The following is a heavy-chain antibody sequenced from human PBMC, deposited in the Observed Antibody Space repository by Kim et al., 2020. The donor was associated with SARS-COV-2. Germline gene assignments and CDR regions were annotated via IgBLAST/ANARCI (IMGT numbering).Heavy chain of an antibody. D-gene: IGHD6-13*01. J-gene: IGHJ4*02. Sequence: ETRYSPSFQGQVTISADKSISTAYLQWSSLKASDTAMYYCARLSWYGIDYWGQGTLVTVSS. V-gene: IGHV5-51*01. CDR2: ET. CDR3: ARLSWYGIDY.